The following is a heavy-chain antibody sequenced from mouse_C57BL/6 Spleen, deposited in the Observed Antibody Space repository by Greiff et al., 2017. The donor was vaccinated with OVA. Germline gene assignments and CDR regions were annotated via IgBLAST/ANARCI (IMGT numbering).Heavy chain of an antibody. D-gene: IGHD1-1*01. J-gene: IGHJ4*01. CDR1: GYTFTSYW. CDR3: ARDSYYYGSSYDYAMDY. V-gene: IGHV1-64*01. Sequence: QVQLQQPGAELVKPGASVKLSCKASGYTFTSYWMHWVKQRPGQGLEWIGMIHPNSGSTNYNEKFKSKATLTADKSSSTAYMQLSSLTSEDSAVYYCARDSYYYGSSYDYAMDYWGQGTSVTVSS. CDR2: IHPNSGST.